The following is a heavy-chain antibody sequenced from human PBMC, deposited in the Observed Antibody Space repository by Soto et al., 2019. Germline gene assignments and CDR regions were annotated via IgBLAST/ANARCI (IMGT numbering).Heavy chain of an antibody. D-gene: IGHD1-26*01. Sequence: EVQLLESGGGLVRPGESLRLSCAASGFNFNTYSMNWVRQAPGKGLEWVSFISASGGYKYYADSVRGRFTISRDNAKKSVYLEMNSLTADDTAVYYCAGERSALPGARDAMDVWGQGTTVTVSS. V-gene: IGHV3-21*01. J-gene: IGHJ6*02. CDR2: ISASGGYK. CDR1: GFNFNTYS. CDR3: AGERSALPGARDAMDV.